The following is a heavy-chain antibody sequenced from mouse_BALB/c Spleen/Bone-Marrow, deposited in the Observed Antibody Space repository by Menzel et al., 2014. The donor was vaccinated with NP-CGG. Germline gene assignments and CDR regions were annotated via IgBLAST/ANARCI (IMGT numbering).Heavy chain of an antibody. V-gene: IGHV1-67*01. CDR2: ISLYSGNT. CDR3: ARGDCGYDETMDY. J-gene: IGHJ4*01. Sequence: QVQLQQSGPELVRPGVSVKISCKGSGYTFTDYGMHWVKQSHAKSLEWIGLISLYSGNTNYNQKFKDKATMTVDKSSSTAYMELARLTSEDSAIYYCARGDCGYDETMDYWGQGTSVTVSS. CDR1: GYTFTDYG. D-gene: IGHD2-2*01.